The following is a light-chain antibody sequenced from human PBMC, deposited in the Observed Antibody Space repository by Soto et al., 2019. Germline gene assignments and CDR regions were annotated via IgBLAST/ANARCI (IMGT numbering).Light chain of an antibody. V-gene: IGKV3-15*01. CDR3: QHYITWPLT. CDR1: RGIGST. J-gene: IGKJ4*01. Sequence: EVVMTQSPSTLSVSPGERATLSCRASRGIGSTLAWYQQKPGQTPRLLIYDTSTRATGVPCRFSGSRSGTEFTLTITSLQSEDFAIYYCQHYITWPLTFGGGTRVENK. CDR2: DTS.